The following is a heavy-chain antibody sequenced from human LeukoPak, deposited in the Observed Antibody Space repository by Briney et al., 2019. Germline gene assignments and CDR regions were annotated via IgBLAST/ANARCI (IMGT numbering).Heavy chain of an antibody. V-gene: IGHV1-2*02. CDR3: ARDQAEIAARPSGPYYMDV. CDR1: GYTFTGYY. J-gene: IGHJ6*03. CDR2: INPNSGGT. D-gene: IGHD6-6*01. Sequence: ASVKVSCKASGYTFTGYYMHWVRQAPGQGLEWMGWINPNSGGTNYAQKFQGRVTMTRDTSISTAYMELSRLRSDDTAVYYCARDQAEIAARPSGPYYMDVWGKGTTVTVSS.